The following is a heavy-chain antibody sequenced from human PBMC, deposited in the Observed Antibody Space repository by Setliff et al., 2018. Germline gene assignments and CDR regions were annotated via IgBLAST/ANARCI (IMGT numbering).Heavy chain of an antibody. CDR1: GFTVSSNY. J-gene: IGHJ6*03. CDR3: ARSTETFSGEDFYFFYSMDV. CDR2: IYSGGNT. V-gene: IGHV3-53*01. D-gene: IGHD4-4*01. Sequence: GGSLRLSCAASGFTVSSNYMSWVRQAPGKGLEWVSVIYSGGNTYYADSVKGRFTISRDNSKNTLYLQMNSLRPEDTAVYYCARSTETFSGEDFYFFYSMDVWGKGTTVTVSS.